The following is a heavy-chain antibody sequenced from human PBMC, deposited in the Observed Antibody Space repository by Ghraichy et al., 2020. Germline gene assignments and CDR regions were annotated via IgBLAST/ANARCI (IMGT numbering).Heavy chain of an antibody. J-gene: IGHJ4*02. CDR2: MSSSGGST. Sequence: GGSLRLSCSASGFTFSSYAMHWVRQAPGKGLEYVSGMSSSGGSTYYADSVRGRFTISRDNSKNTLYLQMSSLRAEDTAVYYCVKGRWSFWFDNWGQGTLVTVPS. D-gene: IGHD4-23*01. V-gene: IGHV3-64D*06. CDR1: GFTFSSYA. CDR3: VKGRWSFWFDN.